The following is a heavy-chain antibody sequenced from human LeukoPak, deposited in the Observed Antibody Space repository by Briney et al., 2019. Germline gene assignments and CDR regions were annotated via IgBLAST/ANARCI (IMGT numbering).Heavy chain of an antibody. J-gene: IGHJ4*02. D-gene: IGHD2-15*01. CDR2: IKSKTDGGTT. Sequence: PGGSLGLSCAASGFTFSNAWMSWVRQAPGKGLEWVGRIKSKTDGGTTDYASPVKGRFTISRDDSKYTLYLQMNSLKTEDTAVYYCTRRYCSGGTCSVDYWGQGTLVTVSS. CDR3: TRRYCSGGTCSVDY. CDR1: GFTFSNAW. V-gene: IGHV3-15*01.